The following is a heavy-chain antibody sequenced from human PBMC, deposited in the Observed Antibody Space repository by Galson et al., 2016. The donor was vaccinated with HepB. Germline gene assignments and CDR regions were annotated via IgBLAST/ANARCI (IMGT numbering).Heavy chain of an antibody. J-gene: IGHJ4*02. D-gene: IGHD3-10*01. V-gene: IGHV3-23*01. Sequence: SLRLSCAVSELSIISSTMSWVRQAPGKGLKWVSGIRYTGDTSYTDSVKGRFTISRDNSTNTLFLQMDSLRAEDTALYYCSRGPDGPADYWGQGTLVTVSS. CDR1: ELSIISST. CDR3: SRGPDGPADY. CDR2: IRYTGDT.